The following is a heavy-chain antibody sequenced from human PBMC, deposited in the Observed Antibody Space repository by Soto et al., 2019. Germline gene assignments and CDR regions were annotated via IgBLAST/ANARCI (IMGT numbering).Heavy chain of an antibody. Sequence: EVQLVESGGGLVKPGGSLRLSCAASGFTFSNAWINWVRQAPGKGLEWVGRINSTTDGGTTDFAAPVKGRFAISRDDSKNMVYLQMNSLKTEDTDVYYITTDSYMTIGRVRFDYWGHGTLVTVSS. V-gene: IGHV3-15*07. J-gene: IGHJ4*01. D-gene: IGHD1-26*01. CDR3: TTDSYMTIGRVRFDY. CDR2: INSTTDGGTT. CDR1: GFTFSNAW.